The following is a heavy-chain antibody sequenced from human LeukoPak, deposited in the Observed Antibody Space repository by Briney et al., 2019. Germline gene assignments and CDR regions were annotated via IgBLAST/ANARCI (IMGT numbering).Heavy chain of an antibody. Sequence: GGSLRFSCAASGFTFSSCAMSWVRQAPGKGLEWVSGVSSSGVSTNYADSVKGRFTISRDNSKNTLYLQMNSLTAEDTAVYYCAKRGSGWYWDDYWGQGTLVTVSS. J-gene: IGHJ4*02. CDR2: VSSSGVST. CDR1: GFTFSSCA. D-gene: IGHD6-19*01. CDR3: AKRGSGWYWDDY. V-gene: IGHV3-23*01.